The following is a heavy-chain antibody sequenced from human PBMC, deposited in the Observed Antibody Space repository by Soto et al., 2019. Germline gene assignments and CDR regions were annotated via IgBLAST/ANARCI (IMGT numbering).Heavy chain of an antibody. V-gene: IGHV4-39*01. CDR1: GDSISSSNYY. Sequence: SETLSLTCTVSGDSISSSNYYWGWIRQPPGKGLEWIGGIYYSGSTYYNPSLKSRVTISVDTSKNQFSLKLSSVTAADTAVYYCASPTYGGTLLTPLFHWGQGTLVTVSS. CDR2: IYYSGST. CDR3: ASPTYGGTLLTPLFH. D-gene: IGHD4-17*01. J-gene: IGHJ4*02.